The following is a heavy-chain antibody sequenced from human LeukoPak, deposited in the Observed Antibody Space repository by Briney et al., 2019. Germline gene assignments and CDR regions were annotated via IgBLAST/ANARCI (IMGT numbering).Heavy chain of an antibody. CDR1: GYTFTSYG. J-gene: IGHJ6*02. D-gene: IGHD3-9*01. CDR2: ISAYNGNT. CDR3: ARVLRRDILTGYYPRYYYYGMDV. Sequence: GASVKVSCKASGYTFTSYGIRWVRQAPGQGLEWMGWISAYNGNTNYAQKLQGRVTMTTDTSTSTAYMELRSLRSDDTAVYYCARVLRRDILTGYYPRYYYYGMDVWGQGTTVTVSS. V-gene: IGHV1-18*01.